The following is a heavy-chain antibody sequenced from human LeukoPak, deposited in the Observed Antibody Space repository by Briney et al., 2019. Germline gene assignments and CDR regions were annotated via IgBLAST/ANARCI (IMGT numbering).Heavy chain of an antibody. Sequence: PGRSLRLSCAAPGFTLSSYGMHWVRQAPGKGLEWVAVISYDGSNKYYADSVKGRFTISRDNSKNTLYLQMNSLRVEDTAVYYCAPEGDGYILFDYWGQGTLVTVSS. CDR3: APEGDGYILFDY. D-gene: IGHD5-24*01. CDR1: GFTLSSYG. J-gene: IGHJ4*02. CDR2: ISYDGSNK. V-gene: IGHV3-30*03.